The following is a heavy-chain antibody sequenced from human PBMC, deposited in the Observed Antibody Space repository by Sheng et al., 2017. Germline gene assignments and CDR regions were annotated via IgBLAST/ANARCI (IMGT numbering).Heavy chain of an antibody. CDR1: GGTFSSYA. J-gene: IGHJ4*02. D-gene: IGHD2-2*02. CDR3: ARAYCSSTSCYKVTYYFDY. Sequence: QVQLVQSGAEVKKPGSSVKVSCKASGGTFSSYAISWVRQAPGQGLEWMGGIIPILGIANYAQKFQGRVTITADKSTSTAYMELSSLRSEDTAVYYCARAYCSSTSCYKVTYYFDYWGQGTRGHRLL. CDR2: IIPILGIA. V-gene: IGHV1-69*04.